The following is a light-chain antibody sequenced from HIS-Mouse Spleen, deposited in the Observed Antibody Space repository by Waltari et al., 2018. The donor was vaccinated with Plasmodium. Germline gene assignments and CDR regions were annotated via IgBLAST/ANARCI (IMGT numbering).Light chain of an antibody. CDR1: QGISSY. J-gene: IGKJ3*01. Sequence: IRMTHSPSSFSASTGDRVTNTFRPCQGISSYLAWDQQQPVKAPKLLIYAASTLQSGVQSRFSGRGSGTDFTLTISCLQSEDFATYYCQQYYSYPFTFGPGTKVDIK. V-gene: IGKV1-8*01. CDR3: QQYYSYPFT. CDR2: AAS.